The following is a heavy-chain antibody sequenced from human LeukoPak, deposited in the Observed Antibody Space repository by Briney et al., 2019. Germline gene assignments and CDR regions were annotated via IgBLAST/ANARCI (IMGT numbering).Heavy chain of an antibody. D-gene: IGHD3-9*01. Sequence: SQTLSLTCTVSGGSISSGGYSWSWIRQHPGKGLEWIGYIYYSGSTYYNPSLKSRVTIPVDTSKNQFSLKLSSVTAADTAVYYCARERYDILTGYSTYYYYGMDVWGQGTTVTVSS. CDR2: IYYSGST. V-gene: IGHV4-31*03. J-gene: IGHJ6*02. CDR3: ARERYDILTGYSTYYYYGMDV. CDR1: GGSISSGGYS.